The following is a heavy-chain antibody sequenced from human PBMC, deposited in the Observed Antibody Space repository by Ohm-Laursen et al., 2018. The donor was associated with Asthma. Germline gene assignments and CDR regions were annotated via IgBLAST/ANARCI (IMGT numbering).Heavy chain of an antibody. CDR2: IHYSGST. D-gene: IGHD3-10*01. CDR3: ARDGRLRGSFDY. J-gene: IGHJ4*02. Sequence: SDTMSLTCTVSGGSISSGHYYWTWIRQHPGKGLEWIGNIHYSGSTIYNPSLESRLTISVDTSKNQFSLSLSSVTAADTALYYCARDGRLRGSFDYWGQGTLVTVSS. CDR1: GGSISSGHYY. V-gene: IGHV4-31*03.